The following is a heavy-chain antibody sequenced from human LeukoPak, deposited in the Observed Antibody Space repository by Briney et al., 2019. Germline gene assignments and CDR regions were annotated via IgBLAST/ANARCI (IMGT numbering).Heavy chain of an antibody. CDR2: IKPDGSEK. D-gene: IGHD3-3*01. CDR3: ARDASAYY. Sequence: GGSLRLSCVAPGLTLSNYWVSWVRQAPGKGLEWVATIKPDGSEKYYVDSVKGRFTISRDNAKRSLYLQMDSLRAEDTAVYYCARDASAYYWGQGTLVTVSS. V-gene: IGHV3-7*01. CDR1: GLTLSNYW. J-gene: IGHJ4*02.